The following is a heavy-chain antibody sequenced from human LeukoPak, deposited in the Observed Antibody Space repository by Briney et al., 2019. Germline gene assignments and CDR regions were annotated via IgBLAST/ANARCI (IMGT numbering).Heavy chain of an antibody. D-gene: IGHD3-10*01. CDR2: IYYSGST. J-gene: IGHJ4*02. V-gene: IGHV4-31*03. CDR1: GGSISSGGYY. Sequence: SETLSLTCTVSGGSISSGGYYWSWIRQHPGKGLEWIGYIYYSGSTYYNPSLKSRVTISVDTSKNQFSLKLSSVTAADTAVYYCARGIADYYGSGSYYYFDYWGQGTLVTVSS. CDR3: ARGIADYYGSGSYYYFDY.